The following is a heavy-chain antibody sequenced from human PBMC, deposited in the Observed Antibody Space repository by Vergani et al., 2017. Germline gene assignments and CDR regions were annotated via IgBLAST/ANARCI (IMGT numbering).Heavy chain of an antibody. V-gene: IGHV1-46*01. Sequence: QVQLVQSGAEVKKPGASVKVSCKASGYTFTSYYMHWVRQAPGQGLEWMGIINPSGGSTSYAQKFQGRVTMTRDTSTSTVYMELISLRSEDTAVYYCARDSRYCSSTSCYVGRDWFDPWGQGTLVTVSS. CDR2: INPSGGST. D-gene: IGHD2-2*01. J-gene: IGHJ5*02. CDR1: GYTFTSYY. CDR3: ARDSRYCSSTSCYVGRDWFDP.